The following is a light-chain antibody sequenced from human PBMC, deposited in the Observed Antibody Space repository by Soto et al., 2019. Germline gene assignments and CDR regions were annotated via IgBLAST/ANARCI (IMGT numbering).Light chain of an antibody. CDR2: DAS. CDR3: HQYDNLPS. J-gene: IGKJ2*01. CDR1: QDVRHY. Sequence: DIQLTQSPSSLSASVGDRVTITCQASQDVRHYLNWYQQKPGKAPKLLIYDASNLETGVPSRFSGSGSGTDFTFTISSLQPEDFATYYCHQYDNLPSFGQGTKLEIK. V-gene: IGKV1-33*01.